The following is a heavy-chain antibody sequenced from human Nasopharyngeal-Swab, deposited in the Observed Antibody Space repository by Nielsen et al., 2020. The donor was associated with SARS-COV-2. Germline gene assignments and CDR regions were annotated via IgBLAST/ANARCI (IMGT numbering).Heavy chain of an antibody. J-gene: IGHJ6*03. CDR3: TRRPYDSSGYYYYYYMDV. Sequence: GESLKISCAASGFTFSGSAIHWVWQASGQGLEWVGRIRSKVNSYATAYGASVNGRFTISRDDSTNTAYLQMNSLKTEDTAVYYCTRRPYDSSGYYYYYYMDVWGKGTTVTVSS. CDR2: IRSKVNSYAT. D-gene: IGHD3-22*01. V-gene: IGHV3-73*01. CDR1: GFTFSGSA.